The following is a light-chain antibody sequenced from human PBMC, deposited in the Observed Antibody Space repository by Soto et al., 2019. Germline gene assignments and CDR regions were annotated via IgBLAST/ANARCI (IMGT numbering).Light chain of an antibody. CDR2: DVS. V-gene: IGKV1-9*01. Sequence: DLQLTQSPSFLSASVGDRVTITCRASQGISSYFAWYQLKPGKAPKLLIYDVSTLQSGVPSRFSGSGSGTEFTLTISSLQPEDFATYYCQQLNSSPLTFGGGTKVEIK. J-gene: IGKJ4*01. CDR1: QGISSY. CDR3: QQLNSSPLT.